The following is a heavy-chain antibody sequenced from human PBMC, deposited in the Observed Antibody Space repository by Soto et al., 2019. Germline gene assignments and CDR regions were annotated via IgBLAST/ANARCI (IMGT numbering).Heavy chain of an antibody. V-gene: IGHV4-31*03. J-gene: IGHJ5*02. CDR1: GGSISSGGYY. CDR2: IYYSGST. D-gene: IGHD2-2*01. Sequence: SETLSLTCTVSGGSISSGGYYWSWIRQHPGKGLEWVGYIYYSGSTYYNLSLKSRVTISVDTSKNQFSLKLSSVTAADTAVYYCARGPYCSSSSCSKLNWFDPWGQGTLVTVSS. CDR3: ARGPYCSSSSCSKLNWFDP.